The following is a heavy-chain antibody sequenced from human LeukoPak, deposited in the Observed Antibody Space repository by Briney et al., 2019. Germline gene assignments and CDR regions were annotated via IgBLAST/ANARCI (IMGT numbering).Heavy chain of an antibody. Sequence: GGSLRLSCAASGFTFSSYAMSWVRQAPGKGLEWVSGISGSGGSTYYADSVKGRFTISRDNAKNSLYLQMNSLRAEDTAVYYCASTIVPPYYDFWSGYYPLDYWGQGTLVTVSS. CDR3: ASTIVPPYYDFWSGYYPLDY. CDR1: GFTFSSYA. V-gene: IGHV3-23*01. D-gene: IGHD3-3*01. CDR2: ISGSGGST. J-gene: IGHJ4*02.